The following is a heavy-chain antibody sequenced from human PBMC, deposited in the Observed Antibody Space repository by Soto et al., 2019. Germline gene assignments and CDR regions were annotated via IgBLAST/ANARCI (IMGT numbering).Heavy chain of an antibody. CDR3: ARTLGSSTLDY. D-gene: IGHD6-13*01. CDR2: IYWDDDK. V-gene: IGHV2-5*02. J-gene: IGHJ4*02. Sequence: SGPTRVNPTQTLTLTFTFSGFSLSTSGVGVGWIRQPPGKALEWLALIYWDDDKRYSPSLKTRLTISKDTSKNLVVLTMTNMDPTDTATYYYARTLGSSTLDYWGQGTLVTVSS. CDR1: GFSLSTSGVG.